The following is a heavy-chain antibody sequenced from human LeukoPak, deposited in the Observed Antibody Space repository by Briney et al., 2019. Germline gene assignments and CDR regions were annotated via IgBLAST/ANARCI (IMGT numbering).Heavy chain of an antibody. CDR3: AGSGSYFRY. CDR1: GDSVSSNSAA. CDR2: TYHRPKWYY. Sequence: SQTLSLTCAISGDSVSSNSAAWNWIRQSPSRGLEWLGRTYHRPKWYYDYAVSVKSRVTIDPDTSKNQFSLQLNSVTPEDTAVYYCAGSGSYFRYWGQGTLVAVSS. V-gene: IGHV6-1*01. D-gene: IGHD3-10*01. J-gene: IGHJ4*02.